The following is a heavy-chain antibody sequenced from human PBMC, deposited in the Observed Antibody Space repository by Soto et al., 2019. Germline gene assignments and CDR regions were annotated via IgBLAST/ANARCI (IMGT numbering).Heavy chain of an antibody. Sequence: GGSLRLSCTSSGCHVSSNYMSWVRQAPGKGLEWVSVIYSGGSTYYADSVKGRFTISRHNSKNTLYLQMNSLRAEDTAVYYCARVPDIVVVPAAMGFMDVWGKGTTVTVSS. V-gene: IGHV3-53*04. D-gene: IGHD2-2*01. J-gene: IGHJ6*03. CDR1: GCHVSSNY. CDR2: IYSGGST. CDR3: ARVPDIVVVPAAMGFMDV.